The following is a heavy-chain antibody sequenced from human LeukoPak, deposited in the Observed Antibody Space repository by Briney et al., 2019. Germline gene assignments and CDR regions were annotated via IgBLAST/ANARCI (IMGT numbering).Heavy chain of an antibody. Sequence: SETLSLTCTVSGGSISSSSYYWGWIRQPPGKGREWIGSIYYSGSTYYNPSLKSRVTISVDTSKNQFSLKLSSVTAADTAVYYCARRYDYVWGSYRSYYFDYWGQGTLVTVSS. J-gene: IGHJ4*02. CDR3: ARRYDYVWGSYRSYYFDY. CDR2: IYYSGST. D-gene: IGHD3-16*02. V-gene: IGHV4-39*01. CDR1: GGSISSSSYY.